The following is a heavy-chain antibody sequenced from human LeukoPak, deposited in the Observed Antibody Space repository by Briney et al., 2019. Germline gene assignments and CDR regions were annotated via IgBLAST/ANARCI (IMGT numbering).Heavy chain of an antibody. CDR2: ISSSGSTI. J-gene: IGHJ3*02. Sequence: GGSLRLSCAASGFTFSDYYMSWIRQAPGKGLEWVSYISSSGSTIYYADSVKGRFTISRDNTKNSLYLQMNSLRAEDTAVYYCARGENFIVVVPAAKEDAFDIWGQGTMVTVSS. V-gene: IGHV3-11*04. D-gene: IGHD2-2*01. CDR3: ARGENFIVVVPAAKEDAFDI. CDR1: GFTFSDYY.